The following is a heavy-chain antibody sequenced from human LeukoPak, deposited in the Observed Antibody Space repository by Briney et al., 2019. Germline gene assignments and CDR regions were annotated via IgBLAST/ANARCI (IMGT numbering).Heavy chain of an antibody. Sequence: GGSRRLSCTASGFTFSSYLMNWVRKAPGKGLEWVANIKQDGSEKYYVDSVKGRFTTSRDNANKSLYLQMNSLRAEDTAVYYCARETEMANLDYWGQGTLVTVSS. CDR3: ARETEMANLDY. V-gene: IGHV3-7*04. CDR1: GFTFSSYL. CDR2: IKQDGSEK. D-gene: IGHD5-24*01. J-gene: IGHJ4*02.